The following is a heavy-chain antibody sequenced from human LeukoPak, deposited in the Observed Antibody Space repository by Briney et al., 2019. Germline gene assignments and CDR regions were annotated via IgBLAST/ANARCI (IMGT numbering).Heavy chain of an antibody. CDR3: ARVGVSTYSFDY. CDR2: IKNDGSST. J-gene: IGHJ4*02. D-gene: IGHD4-11*01. Sequence: GGSLRLSCAASGFTFSSYWMHWVRQAPGKGLVWVSRIKNDGSSTTYADSVEGRFTISRDNAKNTVYLQMNSLRAEDTAVYYCARVGVSTYSFDYWGQGTLVTVSS. CDR1: GFTFSSYW. V-gene: IGHV3-74*01.